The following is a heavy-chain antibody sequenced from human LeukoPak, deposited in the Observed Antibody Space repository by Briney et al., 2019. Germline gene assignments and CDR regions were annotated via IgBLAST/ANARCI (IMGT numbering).Heavy chain of an antibody. Sequence: PSETLSLTCTVSGGSISSYYWSWIRQPPGKGLEWIGSIYYSGSTYYNPSLKSRVTISVDTSKNQFSLKLSSVTAADTAVYYCARDRCTNGVCYPSDYWGQGTLVTVSS. CDR2: IYYSGST. D-gene: IGHD2-8*01. J-gene: IGHJ4*02. V-gene: IGHV4-59*12. CDR3: ARDRCTNGVCYPSDY. CDR1: GGSISSYY.